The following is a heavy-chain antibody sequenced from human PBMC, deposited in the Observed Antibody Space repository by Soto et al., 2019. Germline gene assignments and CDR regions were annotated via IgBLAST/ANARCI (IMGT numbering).Heavy chain of an antibody. CDR3: ARGGDCSSTSCYRWFDP. CDR2: INHSGST. CDR1: GGSFSGYY. Sequence: PSETLSLTCAVYGGSFSGYYWSWIRQPPGKGLEWIGEINHSGSTNYNPSLKSRVTISVDTSKNQFSLKLSSVTAADTAVYYCARGGDCSSTSCYRWFDPWGQGTLVTVSS. V-gene: IGHV4-34*01. D-gene: IGHD2-2*01. J-gene: IGHJ5*02.